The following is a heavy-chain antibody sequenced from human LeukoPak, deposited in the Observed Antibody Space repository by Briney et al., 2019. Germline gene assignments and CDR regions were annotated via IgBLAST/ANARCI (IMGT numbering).Heavy chain of an antibody. V-gene: IGHV3-30*14. CDR3: ARGGGGYSNYPFDY. CDR1: KFTFSSYS. D-gene: IGHD4-11*01. Sequence: GGSLRLSCAASKFTFSSYSMHWVRQAPGKGLEWVAVISYDGSNENYADSVKGRFTISRDNFKNTLYLQMNSLRAEDTAVYYCARGGGGYSNYPFDYWGQGTLVTVSS. CDR2: ISYDGSNE. J-gene: IGHJ4*02.